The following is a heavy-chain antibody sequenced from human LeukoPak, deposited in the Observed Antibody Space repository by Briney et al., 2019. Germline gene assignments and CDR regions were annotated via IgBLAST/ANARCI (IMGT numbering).Heavy chain of an antibody. V-gene: IGHV3-23*01. CDR2: ISGSGYST. J-gene: IGHJ4*02. D-gene: IGHD3/OR15-3a*01. CDR1: GFTFSSYA. CDR3: VKRPYYHYGHYVFEH. Sequence: PGGSLRLSCAASGFTFSSYAMSWVRQAPGKGLEWVSAISGSGYSTYYADSVKGRFTISRDNSKNTLYLLMNSLRVDDTAVYYCVKRPYYHYGHYVFEHWGQGTLVTVSS.